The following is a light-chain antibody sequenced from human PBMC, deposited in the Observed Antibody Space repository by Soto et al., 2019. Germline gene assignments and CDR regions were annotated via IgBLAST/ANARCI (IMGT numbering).Light chain of an antibody. Sequence: DIQMTQSPSSLSASEGDRVTITCRASQNINTFLNWYHQKPGKAPKLLIYAASSLQSGVPPRFSDHGSGTDFPLTISSLQPEEFATYYCQQSYKTPFTFGPGTKVDFK. J-gene: IGKJ3*01. CDR1: QNINTF. CDR2: AAS. CDR3: QQSYKTPFT. V-gene: IGKV1-39*01.